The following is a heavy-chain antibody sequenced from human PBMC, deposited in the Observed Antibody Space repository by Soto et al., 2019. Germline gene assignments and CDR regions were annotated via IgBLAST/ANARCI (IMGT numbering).Heavy chain of an antibody. CDR2: LYSDGTT. D-gene: IGHD4-4*01. V-gene: IGHV3-53*01. J-gene: IGHJ6*02. CDR3: VRQAKLTTVTANVGYYYGLDV. CDR1: GFSFRNNY. Sequence: EVQVVESGGGLMQPGDSLRISCAASGFSFRNNYISWVRQAPGKGLEWVSVLYSDGTTHSADSLKGRFTMSRDSSKNTLYLQMNSLRAEDTAVYYCVRQAKLTTVTANVGYYYGLDVWGQGTTVTVSS.